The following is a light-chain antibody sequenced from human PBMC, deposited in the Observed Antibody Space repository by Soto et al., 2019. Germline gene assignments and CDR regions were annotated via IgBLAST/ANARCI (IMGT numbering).Light chain of an antibody. CDR3: CSYTTSSTYV. CDR2: DVS. V-gene: IGLV2-14*03. J-gene: IGLJ1*01. CDR1: SSDVGNYNF. Sequence: QSVLTQPASVSGSPGQSIAISCTGTSSDVGNYNFVSWYQQRPGKAPKLMIYDVSNRPSGISNRFSGSKSGNTASLTISGLQAEDEADYYCCSYTTSSTYVFGTGTKVTVL.